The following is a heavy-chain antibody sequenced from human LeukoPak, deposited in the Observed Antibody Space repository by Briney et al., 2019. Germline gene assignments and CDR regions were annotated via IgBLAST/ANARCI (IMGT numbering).Heavy chain of an antibody. CDR1: GFTFSSYA. V-gene: IGHV3-30*01. J-gene: IGHJ4*02. Sequence: GGSLRLSCAASGFTFSSYAMHWVRQAPGKGLEWVAVISYDGSNKYYADSVKGRFTISRDNSKNTLYLQMNSLGAEDTAVYYCARDLAGDGYKDYWGQGTLVTVSS. CDR2: ISYDGSNK. CDR3: ARDLAGDGYKDY. D-gene: IGHD5-24*01.